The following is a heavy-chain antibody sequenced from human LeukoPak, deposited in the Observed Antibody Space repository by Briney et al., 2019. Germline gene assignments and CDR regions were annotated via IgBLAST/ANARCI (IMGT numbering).Heavy chain of an antibody. V-gene: IGHV4-30-4*08. J-gene: IGHJ4*02. D-gene: IGHD2/OR15-2a*01. CDR2: FSYTGST. CDR3: ARALNGYFYAFGS. CDR1: GFTFSSYEMN. Sequence: LRLSCAASGFTFSSYEMNWVRQPPGKGLEWIGYFSYTGSTYYNPSVKSRVSISVDTSKNQFSLKLTSVTAADTAVYYCARALNGYFYAFGSWGQGTLVTVSS.